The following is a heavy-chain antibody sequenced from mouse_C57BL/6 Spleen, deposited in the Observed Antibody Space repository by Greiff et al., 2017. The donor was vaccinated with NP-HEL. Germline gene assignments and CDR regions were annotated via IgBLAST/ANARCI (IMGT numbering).Heavy chain of an antibody. Sequence: EVQLQQSGTVLARPGASVKMSCKTSGYTFTSYWMHWVKQRPGPGLEWIGAIYPGNSDTSYNQKFTGKAKLTAVTSASTAYMELSSLTNEDSAVYYCTYGYDDWYFDVWGTGTTVTVSS. CDR3: TYGYDDWYFDV. V-gene: IGHV1-5*01. D-gene: IGHD2-2*01. CDR2: IYPGNSDT. CDR1: GYTFTSYW. J-gene: IGHJ1*03.